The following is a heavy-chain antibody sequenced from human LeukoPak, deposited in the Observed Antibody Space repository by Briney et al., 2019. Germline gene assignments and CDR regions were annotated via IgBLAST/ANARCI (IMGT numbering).Heavy chain of an antibody. V-gene: IGHV3-30-3*01. D-gene: IGHD6-13*01. J-gene: IGHJ3*02. CDR3: ARATRSSXRXXDAFDI. CDR1: GFTFSSYA. Sequence: PGESLRLSCAASGFTFSSYAMHWVRQAPGKGLEWVAVISYDGSNKYYADSVKGRFTISRDNSKNTLYLQMNSLRAEDTAVYYCARATRSSXRXXDAFDIWGQGTMVTVSS. CDR2: ISYDGSNK.